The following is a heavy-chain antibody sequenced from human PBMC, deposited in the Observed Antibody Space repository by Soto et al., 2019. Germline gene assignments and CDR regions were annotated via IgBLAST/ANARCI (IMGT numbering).Heavy chain of an antibody. J-gene: IGHJ5*02. Sequence: HPWWSLRLSCSASVFTFSSYGMNWVRQAPGKGLEWVAIISYDGRNKLYADSVKGRFTISRDNSKNTLFLQMNSLKTEDTAVYYCARDPLVNSYDVWSGYLDPWGQGTLVTVSS. CDR1: VFTFSSYG. D-gene: IGHD3-3*01. CDR2: ISYDGRNK. CDR3: ARDPLVNSYDVWSGYLDP. V-gene: IGHV3-30*03.